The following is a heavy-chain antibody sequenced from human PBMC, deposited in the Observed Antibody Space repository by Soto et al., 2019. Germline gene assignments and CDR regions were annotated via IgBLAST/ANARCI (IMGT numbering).Heavy chain of an antibody. D-gene: IGHD2-21*02. V-gene: IGHV4-30-4*01. CDR2: IYYSGST. J-gene: IGHJ4*02. Sequence: SPTCTVSGGSLSSGGYYWSLVRQPPGKGLEWIGYIYYSGSTYYNPSLKSRVTISVDTSKNQFSLKLSSVTAADTAVYYCARGRLRTAVFDYWGQGTLVTVSS. CDR3: ARGRLRTAVFDY. CDR1: GGSLSSGGYY.